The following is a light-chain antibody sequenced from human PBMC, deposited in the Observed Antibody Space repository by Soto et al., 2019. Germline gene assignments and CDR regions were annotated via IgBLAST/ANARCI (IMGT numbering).Light chain of an antibody. CDR3: QQYGSVPLT. Sequence: VLTQSPGTLSLSPGERATLSCRASQSVSTSYLAWYQQKPGQAPRLLIYGASSRATGIPDRFSGSGSGADFTLTISRLEPEDFAVYYCQQYGSVPLTFGGGTKVESK. V-gene: IGKV3-20*01. J-gene: IGKJ4*01. CDR1: QSVSTSY. CDR2: GAS.